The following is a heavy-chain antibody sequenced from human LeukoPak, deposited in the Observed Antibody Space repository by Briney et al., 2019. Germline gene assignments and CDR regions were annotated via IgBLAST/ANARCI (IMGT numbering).Heavy chain of an antibody. V-gene: IGHV3-23*01. D-gene: IGHD3-22*01. CDR2: ISGSGVST. J-gene: IGHJ4*02. Sequence: GRSLRLSCAASGFTFSTYAMSWVRQAPGKGLEWVSAISGSGVSTYYADSVKGRFTISRDNSKNTLYLQMNSLRAEDTAVYYCAKCTGNYDSSGYPNYWGQGTLVTVSS. CDR1: GFTFSTYA. CDR3: AKCTGNYDSSGYPNY.